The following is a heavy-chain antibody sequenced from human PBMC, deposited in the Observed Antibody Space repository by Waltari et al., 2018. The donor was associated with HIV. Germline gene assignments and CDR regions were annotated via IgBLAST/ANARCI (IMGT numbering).Heavy chain of an antibody. Sequence: EVQLVESGGGPVKPGASLRLSCVTYGFIFNTYSMNWVRQAPGKGPEWVSSISSSGNFKHYADSVKGRFTISRDNAENSLYLQMNGLRAEDTAIYYCARDSRGSTWSLNWFDPWGQGTLVTVSS. J-gene: IGHJ5*02. V-gene: IGHV3-21*02. CDR1: GFIFNTYS. D-gene: IGHD6-6*01. CDR3: ARDSRGSTWSLNWFDP. CDR2: ISSSGNFK.